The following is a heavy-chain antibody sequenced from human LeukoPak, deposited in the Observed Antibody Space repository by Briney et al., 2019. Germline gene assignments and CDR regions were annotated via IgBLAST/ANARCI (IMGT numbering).Heavy chain of an antibody. J-gene: IGHJ4*02. CDR3: ARAVGRRIDFDY. Sequence: ASVKVSCKASGYTFNNYYMHWVRQAPGQGLEWMGWINPNSGDTNSAQKFQGRVTMTRDTSISTAYMELSRLRSDDTAVYYCARAVGRRIDFDYWGQGTLVTVSS. CDR2: INPNSGDT. V-gene: IGHV1-2*02. CDR1: GYTFNNYY. D-gene: IGHD1-26*01.